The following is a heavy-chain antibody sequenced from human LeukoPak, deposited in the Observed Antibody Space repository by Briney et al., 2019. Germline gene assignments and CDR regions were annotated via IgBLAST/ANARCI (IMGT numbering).Heavy chain of an antibody. CDR3: ARKVAVAMDLDY. CDR1: GFTFKSYG. Sequence: TGGSLRLSCAASGFTFKSYGMTLVRQVPGKGLEWVSSITGAGSSTKYADSVSGRFTISRDNSKNTLSLQMTGLRAEDTAVYYCARKVAVAMDLDYWGQGTLVTVSS. D-gene: IGHD5-18*01. V-gene: IGHV3-23*01. J-gene: IGHJ4*02. CDR2: ITGAGSST.